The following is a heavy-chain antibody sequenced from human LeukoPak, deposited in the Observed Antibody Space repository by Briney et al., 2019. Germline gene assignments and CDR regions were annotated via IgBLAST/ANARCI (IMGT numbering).Heavy chain of an antibody. CDR1: GGSINSYY. CDR3: ARVVYSGYDFRGAMDV. D-gene: IGHD5-12*01. Sequence: SETLSLTCSVSGGSINSYYWSWIRQPPGKGLEWIGYIYYTGSTNHNPSLKSRVTISVDTSKNQFSLKLSSVTAADTAVYYCARVVYSGYDFRGAMDVWGKGPRSPSPQ. J-gene: IGHJ6*01. CDR2: IYYTGST. V-gene: IGHV4-59*01.